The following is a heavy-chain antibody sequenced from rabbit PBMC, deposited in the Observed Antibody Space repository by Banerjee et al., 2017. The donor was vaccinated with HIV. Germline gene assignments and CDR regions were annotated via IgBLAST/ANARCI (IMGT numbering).Heavy chain of an antibody. CDR3: ARDLAGVIGWNFNL. Sequence: QEQLVESGGGLVQPGGSLKLTCTVSGFDFSSTYYMCWVRQAPGKGPEWIGCIYTGSDGTYYATWAKGRFTISRTSSTTVTLQMTSLTAADTATYFCARDLAGVIGWNFNLWGPGTLFTVS. CDR2: IYTGSDGT. CDR1: GFDFSSTYY. J-gene: IGHJ4*01. D-gene: IGHD4-1*01. V-gene: IGHV1S45*01.